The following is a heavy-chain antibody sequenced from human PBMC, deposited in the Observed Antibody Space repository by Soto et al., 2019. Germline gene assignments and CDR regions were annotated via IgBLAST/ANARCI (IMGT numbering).Heavy chain of an antibody. CDR2: ISAYNGNT. CDR1: GYTFTSYG. D-gene: IGHD2-15*01. Sequence: ASVKVSCKASGYTFTSYGISWVRQDPGQGLEWMGWISAYNGNTNYAQKLQGRVTMTTDTSTSTAYMELRSLRSDDTAVYYCARTGGYCSGGSCYLDLYYYYYMDVWGKGTTVTVSS. V-gene: IGHV1-18*01. J-gene: IGHJ6*03. CDR3: ARTGGYCSGGSCYLDLYYYYYMDV.